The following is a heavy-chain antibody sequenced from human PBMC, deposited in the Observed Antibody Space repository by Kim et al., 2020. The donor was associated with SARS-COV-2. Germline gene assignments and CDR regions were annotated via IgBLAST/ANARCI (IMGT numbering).Heavy chain of an antibody. CDR1: GFTFSSYW. J-gene: IGHJ4*02. V-gene: IGHV3-74*01. CDR3: ARVAGGSSPYYFDY. CDR2: INSDGSST. D-gene: IGHD1-26*01. Sequence: GGSLRLSCAASGFTFSSYWMHWVRQAPGQGLMWVSRINSDGSSTTYADSVKGRFTISRDNAKNTLYLQMNSLRAEDTAVYYCARVAGGSSPYYFDYWGQGTLGTVSS.